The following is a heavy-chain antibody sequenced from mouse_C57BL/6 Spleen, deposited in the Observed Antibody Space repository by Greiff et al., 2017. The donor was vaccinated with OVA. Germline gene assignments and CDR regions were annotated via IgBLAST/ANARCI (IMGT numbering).Heavy chain of an antibody. CDR2: IDPSDSET. CDR3: AREGGYPGGFAY. J-gene: IGHJ3*01. V-gene: IGHV1-52*01. D-gene: IGHD3-1*01. CDR1: GYTFPSYW. Sequence: QVQLQQPGAELVRPGSSVKLSCKASGYTFPSYWMHWVKQRPIQGLEWIGNIDPSDSETHYNQKFKDKATLTVDKSSSTAYMQLSSLTSEDSAVYYCAREGGYPGGFAYWGKGTLVTVSA.